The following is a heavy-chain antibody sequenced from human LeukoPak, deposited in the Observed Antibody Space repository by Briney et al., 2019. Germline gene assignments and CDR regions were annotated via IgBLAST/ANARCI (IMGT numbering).Heavy chain of an antibody. Sequence: ASVKVSCKASGYTLTSYGISWVRQAPGQGLEWMGWISAYNGNTNYAQKLQGRVTMTTDTSTSTAYMELRSLRSDDTAVYYCARISPFNDFWSGYVDYWGQGTLVTVSS. J-gene: IGHJ4*02. V-gene: IGHV1-18*01. CDR1: GYTLTSYG. CDR2: ISAYNGNT. CDR3: ARISPFNDFWSGYVDY. D-gene: IGHD3-3*01.